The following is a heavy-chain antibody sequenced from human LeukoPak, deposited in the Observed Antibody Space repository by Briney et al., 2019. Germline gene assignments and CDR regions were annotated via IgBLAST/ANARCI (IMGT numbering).Heavy chain of an antibody. J-gene: IGHJ5*02. Sequence: SETLSLTCIVSGGSISSYNWNWIRQPPGKGLEWIGYMYNSGSTNNNPSLKSRVTISVDKSKNQFSLKLSSVTAADTAMYYCARVYSSGYYQWFDPWGQGTLVTVSS. CDR3: ARVYSSGYYQWFDP. D-gene: IGHD6-19*01. CDR1: GGSISSYN. V-gene: IGHV4-59*12. CDR2: MYNSGST.